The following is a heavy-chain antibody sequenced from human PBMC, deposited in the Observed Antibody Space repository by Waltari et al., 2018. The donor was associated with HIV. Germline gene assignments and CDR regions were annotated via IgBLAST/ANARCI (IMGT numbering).Heavy chain of an antibody. V-gene: IGHV4-4*07. J-gene: IGHJ6*02. CDR3: ARDRGGSYSGSVLRYYYYGMDV. CDR1: GGSISSYY. D-gene: IGHD1-26*01. Sequence: QVQLQESGPGLVKPSETLSLTCTVSGGSISSYYWSWIRQPAGPGLEWIGRIYTSGSTNYNPSLKSRVTMSVDTSKNQFSLKLSSVTAADTAVYYCARDRGGSYSGSVLRYYYYGMDVWGQGTTVTVSS. CDR2: IYTSGST.